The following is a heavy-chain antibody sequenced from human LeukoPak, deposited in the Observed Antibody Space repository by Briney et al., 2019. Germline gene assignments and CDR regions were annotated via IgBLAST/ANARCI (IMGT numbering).Heavy chain of an antibody. V-gene: IGHV3-23*01. CDR3: AREYSSSSGRAFDY. CDR1: GFTFSSYS. CDR2: ISDSGGHT. Sequence: GGSLRLSCAASGFTFSSYSMSWVRQAPGQGLEWVSVISDSGGHTYYADSVKGRFTISRDNAQNTVYLQVSSLRVEDTAVYYCAREYSSSSGRAFDYWGQGTLVTASS. J-gene: IGHJ4*02. D-gene: IGHD6-6*01.